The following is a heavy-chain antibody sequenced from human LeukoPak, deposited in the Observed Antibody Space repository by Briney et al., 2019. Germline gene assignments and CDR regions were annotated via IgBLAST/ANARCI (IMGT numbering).Heavy chain of an antibody. Sequence: SVKVSCKASGGTSSSYAISWVRQAPGQGLEWMGGIIPIFGTANYAQKFQGRVTITADESTSTAYMELSSLRSEDTAVYYCARGLRYYDSSGYYPVYYYYYGMDVWGQGTTVTVSS. D-gene: IGHD3-22*01. V-gene: IGHV1-69*01. CDR1: GGTSSSYA. CDR2: IIPIFGTA. J-gene: IGHJ6*02. CDR3: ARGLRYYDSSGYYPVYYYYYGMDV.